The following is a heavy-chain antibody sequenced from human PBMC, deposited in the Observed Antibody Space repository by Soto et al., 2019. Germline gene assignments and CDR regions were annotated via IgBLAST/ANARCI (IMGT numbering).Heavy chain of an antibody. J-gene: IGHJ6*02. V-gene: IGHV4-4*02. CDR1: GGSISSSNW. Sequence: PSETLSLTCAVSGGSISSSNWWSWVRQPPGKGLEWIGEIYHSGSTNYNPSLKSRVTISIDKSTNQFSLKLSSVTAADTAVYYCARALYYGSGSYYYYGMDVWGQGTTVTSP. D-gene: IGHD3-10*01. CDR3: ARALYYGSGSYYYYGMDV. CDR2: IYHSGST.